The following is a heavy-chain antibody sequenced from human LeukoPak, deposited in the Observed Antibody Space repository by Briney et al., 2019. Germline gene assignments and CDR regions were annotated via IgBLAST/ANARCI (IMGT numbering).Heavy chain of an antibody. J-gene: IGHJ4*02. CDR1: GYTLTELS. V-gene: IGHV1-24*01. CDR2: FDPEDGET. CDR3: ATQKPYYGSGSYYY. D-gene: IGHD3-10*01. Sequence: ASVRVSCKVSGYTLTELSMHWERQAPGKGLEWMGGFDPEDGETIYAQKFQGRVTMTEDTSTDTAYMELSSLRSEDTAVYYCATQKPYYGSGSYYYWGQGTLVTVSS.